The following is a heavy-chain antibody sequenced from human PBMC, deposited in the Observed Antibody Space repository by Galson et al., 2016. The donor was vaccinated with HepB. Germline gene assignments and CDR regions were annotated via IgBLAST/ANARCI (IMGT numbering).Heavy chain of an antibody. Sequence: SLRLSCAASGFTFSNYAIHWVRQTPGQGLEWVAVIWYDGSNKYYSDSVRGRFTISRDNSKNTSYLQTNSLRAADTAVYYCVRARGSYASGIGHWGQGTLVTVSS. J-gene: IGHJ4*02. CDR1: GFTFSNYA. V-gene: IGHV3-33*01. CDR2: IWYDGSNK. D-gene: IGHD3-10*01. CDR3: VRARGSYASGIGH.